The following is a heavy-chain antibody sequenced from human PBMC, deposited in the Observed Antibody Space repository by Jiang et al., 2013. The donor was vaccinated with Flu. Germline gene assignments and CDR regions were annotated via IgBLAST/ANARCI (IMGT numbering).Heavy chain of an antibody. CDR2: TYYRSKWYN. CDR1: GDSVSSNSAA. J-gene: IGHJ6*02. Sequence: QTLSLTCAISGDSVSSNSAAWNWIRQSPSRGLEWLGRTYYRSKWYNDYAVSVKSRITINPDTSKNQFSLQLNSVTPEDTAVYYCAREVAAGTRYYYYGMDVWGQGTTVTVSS. V-gene: IGHV6-1*01. D-gene: IGHD6-13*01. CDR3: AREVAAGTRYYYYGMDV.